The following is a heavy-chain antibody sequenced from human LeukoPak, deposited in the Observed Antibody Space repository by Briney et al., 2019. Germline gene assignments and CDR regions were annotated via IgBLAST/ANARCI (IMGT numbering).Heavy chain of an antibody. Sequence: SSETLSLTCTVSGGSISSYYWSWIRQPPGKGLEWIGYIDYSGRTNYNPSLKSRVTISVDTSKKQFSLKLRSVTAADTAVYYCARDRGYDFWSGYYTEGAFDIWGQGTMVTVSS. CDR3: ARDRGYDFWSGYYTEGAFDI. CDR1: GGSISSYY. V-gene: IGHV4-59*01. D-gene: IGHD3-3*01. CDR2: IDYSGRT. J-gene: IGHJ3*02.